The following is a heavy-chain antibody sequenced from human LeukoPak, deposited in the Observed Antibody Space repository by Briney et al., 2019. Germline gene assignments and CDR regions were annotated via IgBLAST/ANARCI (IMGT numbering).Heavy chain of an antibody. CDR1: GGTFSSYA. CDR2: IIPIFGIA. D-gene: IGHD3-22*01. Sequence: SVKVSCKASGGTFSSYAISWVRQAPGQGLEWMGGIIPIFGIANYAQKFQGRVTITADESTSTAYMELSSLRSEDTAVYYCARDPVGYDSRAYYYYGMDVWGQGTTVTVSS. CDR3: ARDPVGYDSRAYYYYGMDV. V-gene: IGHV1-69*13. J-gene: IGHJ6*02.